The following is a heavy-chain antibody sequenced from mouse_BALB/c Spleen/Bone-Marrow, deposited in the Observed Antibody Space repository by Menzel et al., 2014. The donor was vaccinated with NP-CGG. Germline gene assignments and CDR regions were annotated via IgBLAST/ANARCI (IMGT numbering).Heavy chain of an antibody. J-gene: IGHJ4*01. CDR3: ARRDGGPMDY. CDR1: GFTFSNYG. D-gene: IGHD2-3*01. Sequence: EVQLVESGGDLVKPGGSLKLSCAASGFTFSNYGMSWVRRTPDKRLEWVATISSGGSYTYYPDSVKGRFTISRDNAKNTLYLQMSSLKSEDTAMYYCARRDGGPMDYWGQGTSVTVSS. V-gene: IGHV5-6*01. CDR2: ISSGGSYT.